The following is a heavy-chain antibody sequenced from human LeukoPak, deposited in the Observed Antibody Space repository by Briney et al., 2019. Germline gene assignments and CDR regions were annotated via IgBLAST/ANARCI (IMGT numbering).Heavy chain of an antibody. CDR3: AKGDQGYCSSTSCYMDN. Sequence: GGSLRLSCAASGFIFDDYAMHWVRQAPGKGLEWVSGISWNSGSIDYADSMKGRFTISRDNAKNSLYLQMSSLRAEDMAVYYCAKGDQGYCSSTSCYMDNWGQGTLVTVSS. D-gene: IGHD2-2*02. V-gene: IGHV3-9*03. J-gene: IGHJ4*02. CDR2: ISWNSGSI. CDR1: GFIFDDYA.